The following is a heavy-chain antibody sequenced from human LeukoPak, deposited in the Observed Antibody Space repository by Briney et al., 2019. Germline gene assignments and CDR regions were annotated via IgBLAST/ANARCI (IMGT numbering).Heavy chain of an antibody. V-gene: IGHV3-53*04. CDR3: ARGKREKYCSCGSCHQAYFDY. CDR1: GFTVSSNY. D-gene: IGHD2-15*01. CDR2: IYSGGST. Sequence: GGSLRLSCAASGFTVSSNYMSWVRQAPGKGLEWVSVIYSGGSTYYADSVKGRFTISRHNSKNTLYLQMNSLRAEDTAVYYCARGKREKYCSCGSCHQAYFDYWGQGTLVTVSS. J-gene: IGHJ4*02.